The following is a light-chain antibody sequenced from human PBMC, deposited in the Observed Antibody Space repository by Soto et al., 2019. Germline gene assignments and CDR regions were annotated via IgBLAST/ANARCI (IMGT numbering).Light chain of an antibody. CDR1: QVIFNY. CDR2: DAF. J-gene: IGKJ1*01. CDR3: QKYDSAPRT. Sequence: DIEMTQSPSSLSASIGDRVTITCRASQVIFNYLAWFQQKPGIAPKLLIYDAFILRTGVPSRFSGSRSGTEFTLTISSLQPEDVATYYCQKYDSAPRTFGQGTKV. V-gene: IGKV1-27*01.